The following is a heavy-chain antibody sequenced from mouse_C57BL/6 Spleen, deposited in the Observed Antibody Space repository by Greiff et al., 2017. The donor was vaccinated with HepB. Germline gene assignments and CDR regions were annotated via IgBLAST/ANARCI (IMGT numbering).Heavy chain of an antibody. D-gene: IGHD1-1*01. CDR2: ISSGSSTI. J-gene: IGHJ2*01. CDR3: ASSITTVAFDY. CDR1: GFTFSDYG. V-gene: IGHV5-17*01. Sequence: EVKLVESGGGLVKPGGSLKLSCAASGFTFSDYGMHWVRQAPEKGLEWVAYISSGSSTIYYADTVKGRCTISRDNAKNTLFLQMTSLRSEDTAMYYCASSITTVAFDYWGQGTTLTVSS.